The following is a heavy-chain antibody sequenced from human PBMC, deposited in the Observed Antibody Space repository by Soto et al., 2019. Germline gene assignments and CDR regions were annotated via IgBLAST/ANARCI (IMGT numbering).Heavy chain of an antibody. D-gene: IGHD6-19*01. Sequence: PGGSLRLSCVASGFTFISSFMGWIRQAPGKRLEWVANINQDGGGTYYVDSVEGRFTISRDNTKDSLYLQMNSLRGEDTAIYYCARYYRGSGRCFFDYWGQGTLVTVSS. V-gene: IGHV3-7*03. CDR1: GFTFISSF. CDR2: INQDGGGT. CDR3: ARYYRGSGRCFFDY. J-gene: IGHJ4*02.